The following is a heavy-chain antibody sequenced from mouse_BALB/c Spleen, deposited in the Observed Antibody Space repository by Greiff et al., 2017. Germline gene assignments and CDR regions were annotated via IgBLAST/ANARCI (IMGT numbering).Heavy chain of an antibody. CDR2: INPSNGRT. CDR3: ARRVYYYGSSYAMDY. V-gene: IGHV1S81*02. CDR1: GYTFTSYW. Sequence: VQLHQSGAELVKPGASVKLSCKASGYTFTSYWMHWVKQRPGQGLEWIGEINPSNGRTNYNEKFKSKATLTVDKSSSTAYMQLSSLTSEDSAVYYCARRVYYYGSSYAMDYWGQGTSVTVSS. J-gene: IGHJ4*01. D-gene: IGHD1-1*01.